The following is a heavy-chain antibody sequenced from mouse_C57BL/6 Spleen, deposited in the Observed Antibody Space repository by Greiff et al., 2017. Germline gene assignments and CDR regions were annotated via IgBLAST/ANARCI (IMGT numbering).Heavy chain of an antibody. V-gene: IGHV5-16*01. D-gene: IGHD1-1*01. Sequence: EVQLVESEGGLVQPGSSMKLSCTASGFTFSDYYMAWVRQVPEKGLEWVANINYDGSSTYYLDSLKSRFIISRDNAKNILYLQMSSLKSEDTATYYCARLTVVDYYAMDYWGQGTSVTVSS. CDR1: GFTFSDYY. CDR2: INYDGSST. CDR3: ARLTVVDYYAMDY. J-gene: IGHJ4*01.